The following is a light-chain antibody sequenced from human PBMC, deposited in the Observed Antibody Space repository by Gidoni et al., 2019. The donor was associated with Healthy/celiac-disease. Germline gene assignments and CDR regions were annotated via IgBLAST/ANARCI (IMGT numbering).Light chain of an antibody. J-gene: IGKJ4*01. CDR2: AAS. Sequence: AIRITQSPSSLSASTGDRVTITCRASQGISSYLAWYQQKPGKAPKLLIYAASTLQSGVPSRFSGSGSGTDFTLTISFLQSEDFATYYCQQYYSYPTFXGXTKVEIK. CDR3: QQYYSYPT. V-gene: IGKV1-8*01. CDR1: QGISSY.